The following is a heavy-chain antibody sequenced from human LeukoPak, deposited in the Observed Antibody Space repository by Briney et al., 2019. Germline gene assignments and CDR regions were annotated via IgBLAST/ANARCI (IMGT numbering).Heavy chain of an antibody. J-gene: IGHJ3*02. D-gene: IGHD2-2*01. V-gene: IGHV4-39*01. CDR1: GGSISSSSYY. Sequence: SETLSLTCTVSGGSISSSSYYWGWIRQPPGKGLEWIGSIYYSGSTYYNPSLKSRVTISVDTSKNQFSLKLSSVTAADTAVYYCARHMEPAAPTDAFDIWGQGTMVTVSS. CDR2: IYYSGST. CDR3: ARHMEPAAPTDAFDI.